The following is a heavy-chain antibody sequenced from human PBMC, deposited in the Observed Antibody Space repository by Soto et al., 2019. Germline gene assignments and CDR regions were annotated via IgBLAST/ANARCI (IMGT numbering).Heavy chain of an antibody. V-gene: IGHV3-30*03. D-gene: IGHD3-10*01. CDR3: ATLVLLFPDDY. CDR1: GFTFSSYG. J-gene: IGHJ4*02. Sequence: QVQLVESGGGVVQPGRSLRLSCAASGFTFSSYGMHWVRQAPGKGLEWVAVISYDGSNKYYADSVKGRFTISRDNSKNTLYLQMNSLRAEDTAVYYCATLVLLFPDDYWGQGTLVTVSS. CDR2: ISYDGSNK.